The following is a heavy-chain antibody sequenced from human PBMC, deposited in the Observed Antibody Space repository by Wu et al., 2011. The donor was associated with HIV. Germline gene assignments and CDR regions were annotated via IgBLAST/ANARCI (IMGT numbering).Heavy chain of an antibody. CDR1: GYTLISYG. D-gene: IGHD2-21*01. J-gene: IGHJ4*02. CDR2: ISAYNADT. Sequence: QIQLVQSGAEVQKPGASVTVSCKASGYTLISYGISWVRQAPGQGPEWMGWISAYNADTKYAQKFQGRVTITADKSTSTAYMELSSLRSEDTAVYYCARDFGGDEDSWGQGTLVTVSS. CDR3: ARDFGGDEDS. V-gene: IGHV1-18*01.